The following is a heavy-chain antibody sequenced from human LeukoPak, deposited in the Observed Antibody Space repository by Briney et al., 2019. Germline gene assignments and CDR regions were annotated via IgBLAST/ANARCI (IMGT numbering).Heavy chain of an antibody. CDR1: GFTFSTYG. D-gene: IGHD3-16*01. Sequence: GGSLRLSCAASGFTFSTYGMHWVRQAPGKGLEWVAVMWSERGNKYYADSVKGRFTISRDNARNSLYLQMNSLRAEDTAVYYCIRDLFDDYSLDYWGQGALVTVSS. CDR3: IRDLFDDYSLDY. V-gene: IGHV3-33*03. CDR2: MWSERGNK. J-gene: IGHJ4*02.